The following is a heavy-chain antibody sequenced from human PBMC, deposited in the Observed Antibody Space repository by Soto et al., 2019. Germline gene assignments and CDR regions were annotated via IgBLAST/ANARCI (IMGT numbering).Heavy chain of an antibody. J-gene: IGHJ4*02. CDR2: LSDSGGSI. CDR1: GLTFSIHD. CDR3: AKVSSSWYAGFFDL. V-gene: IGHV3-23*01. Sequence: GGSLRLACTASGLTFSIHDMTWVRQAPGKGLEWVSGLSDSGGSIYYADSVKGRFTISRDNSMNTLYLQMNTLRAEDTALYYCAKVSSSWYAGFFDLWGRGTLVTVSS. D-gene: IGHD6-13*01.